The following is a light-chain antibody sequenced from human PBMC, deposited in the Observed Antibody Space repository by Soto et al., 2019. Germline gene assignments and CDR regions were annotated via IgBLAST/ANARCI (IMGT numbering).Light chain of an antibody. CDR2: EVI. V-gene: IGLV2-8*01. CDR3: SSYAGSNGV. J-gene: IGLJ1*01. CDR1: SSDVGGYNY. Sequence: QSALTQPPSASGSPGQSVTISCTGTSSDVGGYNYVSWYQQHPGKAPKLMIYEVIKRPSGVPDRFSGSKSGNTASLTVSGLQAEDEADYYCSSYAGSNGVFGTGTKVTVL.